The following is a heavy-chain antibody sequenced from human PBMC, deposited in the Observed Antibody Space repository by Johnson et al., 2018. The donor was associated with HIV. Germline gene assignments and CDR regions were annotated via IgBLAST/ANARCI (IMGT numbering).Heavy chain of an antibody. V-gene: IGHV3-23*04. Sequence: VQLVESGGGVVQPGRSLRLSCAASGFTFDDYAMHWVRQAPGKGLEWVSAISGSGGSTYYDDSVKGRFTISRENSKNTLYLQMNSLRAEDTALYYCATFGGGSFHAFDIWGQGTMVTVSS. CDR2: ISGSGGST. J-gene: IGHJ3*02. CDR1: GFTFDDYA. D-gene: IGHD1-26*01. CDR3: ATFGGGSFHAFDI.